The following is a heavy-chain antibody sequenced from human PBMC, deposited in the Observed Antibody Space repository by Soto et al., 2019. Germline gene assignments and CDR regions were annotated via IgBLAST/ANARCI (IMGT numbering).Heavy chain of an antibody. J-gene: IGHJ4*02. D-gene: IGHD5-18*01. Sequence: ASVKVSCKASGYTFTVYCMHWVRQAPGQGLEWMGWINPNSGGTNYAQKFQGRVTMTRDTPIRSAYMELSMLRSDDTAVYYCASYVGRYSYYYFDYWGQGALVTVSS. CDR1: GYTFTVYC. CDR3: ASYVGRYSYYYFDY. CDR2: INPNSGGT. V-gene: IGHV1-2*02.